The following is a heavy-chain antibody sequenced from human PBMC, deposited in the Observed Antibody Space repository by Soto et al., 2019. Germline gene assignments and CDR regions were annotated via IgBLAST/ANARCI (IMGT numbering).Heavy chain of an antibody. D-gene: IGHD3-9*01. CDR2: INHSGST. CDR3: ARGRHILTGYYRDLNYGMDV. CDR1: GGSFSGYY. J-gene: IGHJ6*02. Sequence: SETLSLTCAVYGGSFSGYYWSWIRQPPGKGLEWIGEINHSGSTNYNPSLKSRVTISVDTSKNQFSLKLSSVTAADTAVYYCARGRHILTGYYRDLNYGMDVWGQGTTVTSP. V-gene: IGHV4-34*01.